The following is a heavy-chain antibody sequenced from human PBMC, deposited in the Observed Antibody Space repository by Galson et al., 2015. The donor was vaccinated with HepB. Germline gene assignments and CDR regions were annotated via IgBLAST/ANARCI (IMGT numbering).Heavy chain of an antibody. V-gene: IGHV1-69*13. CDR3: AGSLALGYYDILTGYYLAE. D-gene: IGHD3-9*01. Sequence: SVKVSCKASGGTFSSYAISWVRQAPGQGLEWMGGIIPIFGTANYAQKFQGRVTITADESTSTAYMELSSLRSEDTAVYYCAGSLALGYYDILTGYYLAEWGQGTLVTVSS. CDR1: GGTFSSYA. J-gene: IGHJ4*02. CDR2: IIPIFGTA.